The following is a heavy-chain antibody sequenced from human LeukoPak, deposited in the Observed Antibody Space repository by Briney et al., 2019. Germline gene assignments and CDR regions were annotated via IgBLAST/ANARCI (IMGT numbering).Heavy chain of an antibody. J-gene: IGHJ6*03. V-gene: IGHV3-48*03. Sequence: GGSLRLSCAASGFTFSSYEMNWVRQAPGKGLEWVSYISSSGSTIYYADSVKGRFTISRDNAKNSLYLQMNSLIAEDTAVYYCARRDNHPYYYYMDVWGKGTTVTISS. D-gene: IGHD1-14*01. CDR3: ARRDNHPYYYYMDV. CDR2: ISSSGSTI. CDR1: GFTFSSYE.